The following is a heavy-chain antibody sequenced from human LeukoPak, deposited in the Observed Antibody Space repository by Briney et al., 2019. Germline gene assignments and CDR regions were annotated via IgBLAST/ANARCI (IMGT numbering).Heavy chain of an antibody. Sequence: PSETLSLTCAVSGGSISSRNYYWGWIRQPPGEGLEWIGHIYYSGFTYYNPSLRSRVTISADTSKHQFSLKLSSVTAADTAVYYCASNYTSSWPDYYYMDVWGKGTTVTVSS. CDR2: IYYSGFT. CDR3: ASNYTSSWPDYYYMDV. J-gene: IGHJ6*03. D-gene: IGHD6-13*01. CDR1: GGSISSRNYY. V-gene: IGHV4-39*01.